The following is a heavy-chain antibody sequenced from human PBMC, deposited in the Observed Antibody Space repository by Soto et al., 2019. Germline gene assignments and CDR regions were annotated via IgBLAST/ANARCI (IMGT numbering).Heavy chain of an antibody. CDR3: TGRDDGYNPIHGMNV. Sequence: GASVKVSCKSSGGTFSSYAISWVRQAPGQGLEWMGGIIPIFGTANYAQKFQGRVTITADESTSTAYMELSSLRSEDTDVYYCTGRDDGYNPIHGMNVWGKGTTVTVSS. V-gene: IGHV1-69*13. D-gene: IGHD5-12*01. CDR2: IIPIFGTA. J-gene: IGHJ6*04. CDR1: GGTFSSYA.